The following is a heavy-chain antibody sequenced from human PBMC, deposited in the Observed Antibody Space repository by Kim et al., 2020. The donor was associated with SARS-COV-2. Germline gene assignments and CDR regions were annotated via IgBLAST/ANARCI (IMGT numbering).Heavy chain of an antibody. D-gene: IGHD3-22*01. CDR3: AISYYYDSSGSYYFDY. Sequence: SLKSRVTISVDTSKNQFSLKLSSVTAADTAVYYCAISYYYDSSGSYYFDYWGQGTLVTVSS. J-gene: IGHJ4*02. V-gene: IGHV4-39*07.